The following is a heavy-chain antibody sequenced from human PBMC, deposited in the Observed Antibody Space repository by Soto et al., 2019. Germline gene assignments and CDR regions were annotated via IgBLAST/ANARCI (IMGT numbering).Heavy chain of an antibody. V-gene: IGHV4-4*08. Sequence: QMLLEESGPGLVKPSETLSLTCSVSGGSVTNYYWHWIRQSPGKGLEWIGYLSSSGATSYSPPLSRGPHMDAAPPKTGLPQKIPPVTAPDAAFFYCAANTGKADADRDGILILGGKGTLV. CDR2: LSSSGAT. J-gene: IGHJ4*02. CDR3: AANTGKADADRDGILIL. D-gene: IGHD3-3*01. CDR1: GGSVTNYY.